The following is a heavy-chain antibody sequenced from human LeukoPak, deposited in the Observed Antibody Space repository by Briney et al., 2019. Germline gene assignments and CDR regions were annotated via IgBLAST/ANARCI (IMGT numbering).Heavy chain of an antibody. D-gene: IGHD6-13*01. V-gene: IGHV1-18*01. CDR2: IFPHNGNA. CDR3: ARGSSSWTNSFDY. Sequence: ASVKVSCKASGYTFTSYGISWVRQAPGQGLECMGWIFPHNGNANYAQKVQGRVTMTRDTSTSTVYMELSSLRSEDTAVYYCARGSSSWTNSFDYWGQGTLVTVSS. CDR1: GYTFTSYG. J-gene: IGHJ4*02.